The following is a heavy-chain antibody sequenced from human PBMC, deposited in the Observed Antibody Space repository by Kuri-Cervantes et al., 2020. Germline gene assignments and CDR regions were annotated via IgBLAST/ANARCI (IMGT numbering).Heavy chain of an antibody. V-gene: IGHV4-59*11. CDR2: IYYSGST. CDR1: GGSISSHY. J-gene: IGHJ5*02. CDR3: ARDRSLWFGELFGSDNWFDP. Sequence: SESLSLTCTVSGGSISSHYWSWIRQPPGKGLEWIGYIYYSGSTNYNPSLKSRVTISVDTSKNQFSLKLSSVTAADTAVYYCARDRSLWFGELFGSDNWFDPWGQGTLVTVSS. D-gene: IGHD3-10*01.